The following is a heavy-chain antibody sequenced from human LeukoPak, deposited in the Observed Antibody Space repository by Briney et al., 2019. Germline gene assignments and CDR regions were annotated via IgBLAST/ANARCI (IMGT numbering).Heavy chain of an antibody. CDR2: ISSSGSTI. J-gene: IGHJ4*02. V-gene: IGHV3-11*01. CDR3: ARGGEEDIVLMVYTEPYFDY. Sequence: GGSLRLSCAASGFTFSDYYMSWIRQAPGKGLEWVSYISSSGSTIYYADSVKGRLTISRDNAKNSLYLQMNSLRAEDTAVYYCARGGEEDIVLMVYTEPYFDYWGQGTLVTVSS. D-gene: IGHD2-8*01. CDR1: GFTFSDYY.